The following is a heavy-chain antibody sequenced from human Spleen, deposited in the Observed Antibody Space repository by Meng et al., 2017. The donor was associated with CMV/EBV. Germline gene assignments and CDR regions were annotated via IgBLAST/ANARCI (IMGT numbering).Heavy chain of an antibody. Sequence: ASVKVSCKASGYTFTGYYMHWVRQAPGQGLEWMGWINPNSGGTNYAQKFQGRVTMTRDTSISTAYMELSRLRSEDTAVYYCAKAYDFWSGYWFDPWGQGTLVTVSS. CDR1: GYTFTGYY. D-gene: IGHD3-3*01. CDR3: AKAYDFWSGYWFDP. J-gene: IGHJ5*02. V-gene: IGHV1-2*02. CDR2: INPNSGGT.